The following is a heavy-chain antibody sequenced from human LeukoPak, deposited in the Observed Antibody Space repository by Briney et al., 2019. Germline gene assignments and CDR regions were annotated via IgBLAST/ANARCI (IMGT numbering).Heavy chain of an antibody. D-gene: IGHD6-19*01. CDR3: ARVKAARAVAGTFDY. Sequence: ASVKVSCKASGYTFTSHAMHWVRQAPGQGLEWMGWIDAGNANTRYSQKFQGRVTITRDTSASTAYMELSSLRSEDTAVYYCARVKAARAVAGTFDYWGQGTLVTVSS. CDR2: IDAGNANT. CDR1: GYTFTSHA. J-gene: IGHJ4*02. V-gene: IGHV1-3*01.